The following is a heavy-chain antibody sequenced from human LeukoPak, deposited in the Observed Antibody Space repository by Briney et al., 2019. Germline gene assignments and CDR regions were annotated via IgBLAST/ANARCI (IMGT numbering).Heavy chain of an antibody. CDR1: GFTVSSNY. Sequence: GGSLRLSCAASGFTVSSNYMSWVRQAPGKGLEWVSVIYSGGSTYYADSVKGLFTISRDNSKNTLYLQMNSLRAEDTAVYYCARGAGRGIAARPLDYWGQGTLVTVSS. J-gene: IGHJ4*02. CDR2: IYSGGST. CDR3: ARGAGRGIAARPLDY. D-gene: IGHD6-6*01. V-gene: IGHV3-53*01.